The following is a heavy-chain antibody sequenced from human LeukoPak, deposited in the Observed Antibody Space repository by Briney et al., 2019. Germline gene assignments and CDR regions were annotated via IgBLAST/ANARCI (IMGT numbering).Heavy chain of an antibody. CDR1: GYTLTELS. CDR2: FDPEDGET. D-gene: IGHD6-19*01. Sequence: ASVKVSCKVSGYTLTELSMHWVRQAPGKGPEWMGGFDPEDGETIYAQKFQGRVTMTEDTSTDTAYMELSSLRSEDTAVYYCATAPLGWYDPFDYWGQGTLVTVSS. V-gene: IGHV1-24*01. J-gene: IGHJ4*02. CDR3: ATAPLGWYDPFDY.